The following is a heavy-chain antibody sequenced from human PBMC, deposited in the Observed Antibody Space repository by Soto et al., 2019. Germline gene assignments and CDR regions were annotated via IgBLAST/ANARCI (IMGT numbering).Heavy chain of an antibody. D-gene: IGHD6-19*01. CDR3: ARRDVAVAGNWFDP. CDR1: GGSVSSGSYY. Sequence: SETLSLTCTVSGGSVSSGSYYWSWIRQPPGKGLEWIGYIYYSGSTNYNPSLKSRVTISVDTSKNQFSLKLSSVTAADTAVYYCARRDVAVAGNWFDPWGQGTLVTVSS. V-gene: IGHV4-61*01. CDR2: IYYSGST. J-gene: IGHJ5*02.